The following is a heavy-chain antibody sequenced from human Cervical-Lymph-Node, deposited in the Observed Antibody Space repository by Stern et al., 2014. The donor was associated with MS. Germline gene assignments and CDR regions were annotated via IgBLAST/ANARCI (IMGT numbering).Heavy chain of an antibody. CDR1: GYTFTGYY. Sequence: QVQLVESGAEVKKPGASVKVSCRASGYTFTGYYIHWVRQAPGQGLEWMGRIDPGSGGTKYAQKFQGGVSLTRDTSISTAYMELSGLRSDDTAIYYCARQYCSGVKCHSTAYNYHGMDVWGQGTTVSVSS. CDR2: IDPGSGGT. CDR3: ARQYCSGVKCHSTAYNYHGMDV. J-gene: IGHJ6*02. D-gene: IGHD2-15*01. V-gene: IGHV1-2*06.